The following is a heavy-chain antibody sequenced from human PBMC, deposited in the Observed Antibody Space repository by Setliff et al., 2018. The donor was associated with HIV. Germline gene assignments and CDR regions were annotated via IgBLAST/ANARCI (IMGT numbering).Heavy chain of an antibody. V-gene: IGHV1-46*01. Sequence: ASVKVSCKASGYTLTSNYMHWVRQAPGQGLEWMGIVNPSDGSTIYAQQFQGRVTMTRDTSTSTVYMELSSLTSDDTAVYFCARDRPDSTGYYFDYWGQGTLVTVSS. CDR2: VNPSDGST. CDR3: ARDRPDSTGYYFDY. D-gene: IGHD3-22*01. J-gene: IGHJ4*02. CDR1: GYTLTSNY.